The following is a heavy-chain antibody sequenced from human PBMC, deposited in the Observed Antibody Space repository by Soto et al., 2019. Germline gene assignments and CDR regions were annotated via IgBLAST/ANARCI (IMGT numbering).Heavy chain of an antibody. J-gene: IGHJ6*02. CDR2: IYPGDSDT. V-gene: IGHV5-51*01. CDR3: ARPPVKDYYYYGMDV. Sequence: GESLKISCKGSGYSFTSYWIGWVRQMPEKGLEWMGIIYPGDSDTRYSPSFQGQVTISADKSISTAYLQWSSLKASDTAMYYCARPPVKDYYYYGMDVWGQGTTVTVSS. CDR1: GYSFTSYW.